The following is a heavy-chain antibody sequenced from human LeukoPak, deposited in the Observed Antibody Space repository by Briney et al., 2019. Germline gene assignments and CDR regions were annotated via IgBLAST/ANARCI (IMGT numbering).Heavy chain of an antibody. CDR3: ATYSGSYSV. Sequence: SETLSLTCAVYGGSFSGYYWSWIRQPPGKGLEWIGGINHSGSTNYNPSLKSRVTISVDTSKNQFSLKLSSVTAADTAVYYCATYSGSYSVWGQGTLVTVSS. CDR1: GGSFSGYY. V-gene: IGHV4-34*01. J-gene: IGHJ4*02. CDR2: INHSGST. D-gene: IGHD1-26*01.